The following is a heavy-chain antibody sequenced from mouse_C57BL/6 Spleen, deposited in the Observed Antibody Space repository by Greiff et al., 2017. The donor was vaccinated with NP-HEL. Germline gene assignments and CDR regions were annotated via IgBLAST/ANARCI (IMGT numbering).Heavy chain of an antibody. D-gene: IGHD2-4*01. CDR2: IWSGGST. CDR1: GFSLTSYG. CDR3: ARGMITTGYYAMDY. V-gene: IGHV2-2*01. J-gene: IGHJ4*01. Sequence: VQVVESGPGLVQPSQSLSITCTVSGFSLTSYGVHWVRQSPGKGLEWLGVIWSGGSTDYNAAFISRLSISKDNSKSQVFFKMNSLQADDTAIYYCARGMITTGYYAMDYWGQGTSVTVSS.